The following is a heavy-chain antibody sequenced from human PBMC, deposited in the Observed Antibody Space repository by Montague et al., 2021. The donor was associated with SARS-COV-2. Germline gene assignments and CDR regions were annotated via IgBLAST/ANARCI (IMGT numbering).Heavy chain of an antibody. CDR2: ISSSGGGSTK. V-gene: IGHV3-48*03. CDR1: GFIFSSYE. J-gene: IGHJ6*02. Sequence: SRRFSCEASGFIFSSYEMNWVRQAPGKGLEWISYISSSGGGSTKHYTDSVKGRFTISRDNAKNSLYLQMNSLRVEDTAIYYCARDRDWDDWCGMDVWGQGTTVTVSS. CDR3: ARDRDWDDWCGMDV. D-gene: IGHD2-21*01.